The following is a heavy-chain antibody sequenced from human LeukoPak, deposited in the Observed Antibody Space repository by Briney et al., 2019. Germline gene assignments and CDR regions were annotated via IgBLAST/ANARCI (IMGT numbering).Heavy chain of an antibody. J-gene: IGHJ4*02. CDR1: GGSISSYY. V-gene: IGHV4-59*01. CDR3: ARLYGSGSYTLWFFDY. Sequence: SETLSLTCTVSGGSISSYYWSWIRQPPGKGLEWIGYIYYSGSTNYNPSLKSRVTISVDTSKNQFSLKLSSVTAADTAVYYCARLYGSGSYTLWFFDYWGQGTLVTVSS. D-gene: IGHD3-10*01. CDR2: IYYSGST.